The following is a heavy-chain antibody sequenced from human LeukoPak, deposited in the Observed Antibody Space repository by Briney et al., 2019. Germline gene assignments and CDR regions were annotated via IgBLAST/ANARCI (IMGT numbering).Heavy chain of an antibody. D-gene: IGHD4-17*01. V-gene: IGHV4-61*01. J-gene: IGHJ4*02. CDR3: ARWYGDYAKYYFDY. CDR1: GGSVSSGSYY. Sequence: SETLSLTCTVSGGSVSSGSYYWSWIRQPPGKGLEWIGYIYYSGSTNYNPSLKSRVTISVDTSKNQFSLKLSSVTAADTAVYYCARWYGDYAKYYFDYWGQGTLVTVSS. CDR2: IYYSGST.